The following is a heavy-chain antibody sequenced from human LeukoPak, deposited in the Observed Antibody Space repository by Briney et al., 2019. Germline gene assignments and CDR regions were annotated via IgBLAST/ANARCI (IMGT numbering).Heavy chain of an antibody. J-gene: IGHJ4*02. CDR2: ISSSGSTI. CDR3: ARSMITFGGVFDY. V-gene: IGHV3-48*03. Sequence: PGGSLRLSCAASGFTLRSYEMNWVRQAPGKGLEWVSYISSSGSTIYYADSVKGRFTISRDNAKNSLYLQMNSLRAEDTAVYYCARSMITFGGVFDYWGQGTLVTVSS. CDR1: GFTLRSYE. D-gene: IGHD3-16*01.